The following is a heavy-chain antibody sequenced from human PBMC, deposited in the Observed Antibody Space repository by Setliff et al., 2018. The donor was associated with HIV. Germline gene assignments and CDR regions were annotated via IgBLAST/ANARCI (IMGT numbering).Heavy chain of an antibody. D-gene: IGHD3-22*01. V-gene: IGHV4-39*01. CDR3: ASRVYYYDSSGYLREEGFDP. Sequence: SETLSLTCTVSGDSITNSMHHWSWIRQPPGKGLEFIGSIHYNDGKTYYNAALRSRVTISADTSKNQFSLKLSSVTAADAAVYYCASRVYYYDSSGYLREEGFDPWGQGTLVTVSS. CDR1: GDSITNSMHH. CDR2: IHYNDGKT. J-gene: IGHJ5*02.